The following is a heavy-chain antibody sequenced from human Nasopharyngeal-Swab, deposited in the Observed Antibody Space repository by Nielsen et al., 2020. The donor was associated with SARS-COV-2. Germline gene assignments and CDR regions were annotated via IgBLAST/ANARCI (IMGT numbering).Heavy chain of an antibody. Sequence: SLKVSCAASGFIFENYAMHWVRQAPGKGLEWVSCISWDGGNIVYGDSVKGRFTISRDNAKNSLFLQMNSLRPEDTALYYCVRDKTGHTWFDPWGQGTLVTVSS. D-gene: IGHD3-9*01. CDR1: GFIFENYA. CDR2: ISWDGGNI. J-gene: IGHJ5*02. CDR3: VRDKTGHTWFDP. V-gene: IGHV3-9*01.